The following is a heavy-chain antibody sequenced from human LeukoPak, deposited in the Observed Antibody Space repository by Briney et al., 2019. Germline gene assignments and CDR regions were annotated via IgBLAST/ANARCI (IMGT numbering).Heavy chain of an antibody. CDR1: GFTFEDYD. J-gene: IGHJ4*02. CDR3: VRDRSAVLLDVIPFEF. Sequence: PGGSLRLSCAASGFTFEDYDMSWVRQGPEKGLEWISHINWSGGSRRYVDSVEGRFTISRDNAKTSLYLEMTSLRVEDTAVYYCVRDRSAVLLDVIPFEFWGQGSLVTVSS. D-gene: IGHD2-21*01. CDR2: INWSGGSR. V-gene: IGHV3-20*04.